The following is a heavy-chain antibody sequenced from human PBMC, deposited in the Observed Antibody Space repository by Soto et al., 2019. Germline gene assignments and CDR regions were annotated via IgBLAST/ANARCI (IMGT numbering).Heavy chain of an antibody. Sequence: GASVKVSCKASGYTFTSYGISWVRQAPGQGLEWMGWISAYNGNTNYAQKLQGRVTMTTDTSTSTAYMELRSLRSDDTAVYYCGVRGYDPRRLYYYYYMDVWGQGTTVTVSS. CDR2: ISAYNGNT. CDR3: GVRGYDPRRLYYYYYMDV. V-gene: IGHV1-18*01. CDR1: GYTFTSYG. D-gene: IGHD5-12*01. J-gene: IGHJ6*03.